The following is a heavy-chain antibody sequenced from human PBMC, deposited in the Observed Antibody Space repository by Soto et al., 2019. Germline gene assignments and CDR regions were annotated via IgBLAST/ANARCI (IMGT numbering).Heavy chain of an antibody. V-gene: IGHV3-15*01. J-gene: IGHJ6*02. CDR1: GFTFSKDW. CDR2: IKSKTDGGTI. Sequence: GGSLRLSCAASGFTFSKDWMSWVRQAPGKGLEWVGRIKSKTDGGTIDYAAPVKGRFTISRDDSKNTLYLQMNSLRTEDTAVYYCSTGGKYYGMDVWGQGTTVTVSS. CDR3: STGGKYYGMDV. D-gene: IGHD1-26*01.